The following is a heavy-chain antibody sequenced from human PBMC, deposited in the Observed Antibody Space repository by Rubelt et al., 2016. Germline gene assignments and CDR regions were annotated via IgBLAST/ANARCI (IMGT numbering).Heavy chain of an antibody. J-gene: IGHJ3*02. D-gene: IGHD3-10*01. V-gene: IGHV1-18*01. CDR3: ASRSGSYFGAFDS. Sequence: QVHLVQSGSEVKKPGASVKVSCEASGYTFSYYVISWVRQGPGHGLEWMGSVSPSNGNTYYAQRFQGRVTMTTDTSTNAADMELRSLRSDDTAVYYCASRSGSYFGAFDSWGQGTMVTVSS. CDR2: VSPSNGNT. CDR1: GYTFSYYV.